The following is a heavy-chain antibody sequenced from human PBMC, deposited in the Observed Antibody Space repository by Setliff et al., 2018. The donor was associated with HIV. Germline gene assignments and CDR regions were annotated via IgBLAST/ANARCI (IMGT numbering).Heavy chain of an antibody. CDR2: IYYSGST. CDR3: ASRVYYYDSNNFLREEGFDP. Sequence: SETLSLTCTVSGGSISNSRYYWSWIRQPPGKGLEWIGSIYYSGSTYYNPSLKSRVTISVDTSKNQFSLNLTSVTAADTAVYYCASRVYYYDSNNFLREEGFDPWGQGTLVTVSS. D-gene: IGHD3-22*01. CDR1: GGSISNSRYY. V-gene: IGHV4-39*01. J-gene: IGHJ5*02.